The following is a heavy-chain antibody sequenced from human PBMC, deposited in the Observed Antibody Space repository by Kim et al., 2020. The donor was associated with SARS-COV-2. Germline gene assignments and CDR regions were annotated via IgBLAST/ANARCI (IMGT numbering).Heavy chain of an antibody. D-gene: IGHD2-15*01. V-gene: IGHV4-34*01. J-gene: IGHJ6*02. CDR2: INHRGST. CDR3: ARSSVVVAANYYYGMDD. Sequence: SETLSLTCAVYGGSFSGYYWSWIRQPPGKGLEWIGEINHRGSTNYNPSLKSRVTISVDTSKNQFSLKLSSVTAADTAVYYCARSSVVVAANYYYGMDDWGQGTTVTVSS. CDR1: GGSFSGYY.